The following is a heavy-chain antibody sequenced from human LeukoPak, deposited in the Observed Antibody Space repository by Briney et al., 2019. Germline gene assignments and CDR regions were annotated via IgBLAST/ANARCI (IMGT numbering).Heavy chain of an antibody. CDR3: AKEQQLWLLGYFDY. CDR1: GFXFSSYA. D-gene: IGHD5-18*01. CDR2: ISGSGGST. V-gene: IGHV3-23*01. J-gene: IGHJ4*02. Sequence: GGSLRLSCAASGFXFSSYAISWVRQAPGKGLEWVSTISGSGGSTDYAESVKGRFTISRDNSKNTLYLQMNSLRAEDTAVYYCAKEQQLWLLGYFDYWGQGALVTVSS.